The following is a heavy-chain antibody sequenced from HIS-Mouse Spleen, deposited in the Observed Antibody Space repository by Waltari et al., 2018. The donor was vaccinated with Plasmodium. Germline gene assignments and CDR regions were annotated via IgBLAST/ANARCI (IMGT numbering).Heavy chain of an antibody. CDR3: ARVLGYKAAAGTFVEYFQH. V-gene: IGHV1-18*01. D-gene: IGHD6-13*01. Sequence: QVQLVQSGAEVKKPGASVKVSCKASGYTFTSYGISWVGQALGQGLEWMGWISAYNGNTNYAQKLQGRVTMTTDTSTSTAYMELRSLRSDDTAVYYCARVLGYKAAAGTFVEYFQHWGQGTLVTVSS. CDR1: GYTFTSYG. CDR2: ISAYNGNT. J-gene: IGHJ1*01.